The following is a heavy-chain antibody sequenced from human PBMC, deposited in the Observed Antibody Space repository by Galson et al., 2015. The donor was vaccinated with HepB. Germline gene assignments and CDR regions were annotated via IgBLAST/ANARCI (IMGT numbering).Heavy chain of an antibody. Sequence: SVKVSCKASGGTFSSDAISWVRQAPGQGLEWMGGIIPIFSTAKYAQKFQGRVTITADESTSTAYMELSSLRSEDTAMYYCARAECSGGSCHPGDYYYYGMDVWGQGTTVTVSS. CDR2: IIPIFSTA. D-gene: IGHD2-15*01. J-gene: IGHJ6*02. CDR3: ARAECSGGSCHPGDYYYYGMDV. V-gene: IGHV1-69*13. CDR1: GGTFSSDA.